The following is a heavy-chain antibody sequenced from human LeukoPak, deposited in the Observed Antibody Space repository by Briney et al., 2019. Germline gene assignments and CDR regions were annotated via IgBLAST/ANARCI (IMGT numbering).Heavy chain of an antibody. Sequence: SETLSLTCTVAGGSISRYYWSWIRQPPGKGLEWIGYMYYSGSTNYNPSLKSRVTISVDTSKNQFSLKLSSVTAADTAVYYCGAYDILTGAFDYWGQGTLVTVSS. D-gene: IGHD3-9*01. CDR3: GAYDILTGAFDY. V-gene: IGHV4-59*08. CDR2: MYYSGST. CDR1: GGSISRYY. J-gene: IGHJ4*02.